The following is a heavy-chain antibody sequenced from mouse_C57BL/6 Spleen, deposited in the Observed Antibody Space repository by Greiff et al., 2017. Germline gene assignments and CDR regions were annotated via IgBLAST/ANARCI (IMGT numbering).Heavy chain of an antibody. V-gene: IGHV1-81*01. CDR3: ARDPDDCGSSLAWFAY. D-gene: IGHD1-1*01. Sequence: VQLQESGAELARPGASVKLSCKASGYTFTSYGISWVKQRTGQGLEWIGEIYPRSGNTYYNEKFKGKATLTADKSSSTAYVGRRSLTSEDSSVYFCARDPDDCGSSLAWFAYWGQGTLVTVSA. CDR1: GYTFTSYG. CDR2: IYPRSGNT. J-gene: IGHJ3*01.